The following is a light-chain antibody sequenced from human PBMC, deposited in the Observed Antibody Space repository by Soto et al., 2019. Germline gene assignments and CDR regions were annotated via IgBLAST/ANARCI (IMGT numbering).Light chain of an antibody. CDR3: CSYAYSSTVWV. V-gene: IGLV2-23*03. CDR1: SSDVGSYNL. J-gene: IGLJ3*02. Sequence: QSVLTQPASVSGSPGQSITISCTGTSSDVGSYNLVSWYQQHPGKAPKLMIYEGSKRPSGVSNRFSGSKSGNTASLTISGLQAEDEADYYCCSYAYSSTVWVFGGGTKLTVL. CDR2: EGS.